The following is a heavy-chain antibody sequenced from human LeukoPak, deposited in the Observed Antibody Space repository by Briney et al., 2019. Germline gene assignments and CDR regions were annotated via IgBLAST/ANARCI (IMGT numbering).Heavy chain of an antibody. D-gene: IGHD6-19*01. CDR1: GFTFSNYA. J-gene: IGHJ4*02. V-gene: IGHV3-23*01. CDR2: VSGGGST. Sequence: GGSLRLSCAASGFTFSNYAMNWVRQAPGRGLEWVSAVSGGGSTYYADPVKGRFTISRDNSKNTLYLQMNSLRAEDTAVYYCARDHTVAGLDYWGQGTLVTVSS. CDR3: ARDHTVAGLDY.